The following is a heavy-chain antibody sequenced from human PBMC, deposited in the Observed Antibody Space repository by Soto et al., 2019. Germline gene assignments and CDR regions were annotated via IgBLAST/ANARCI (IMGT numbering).Heavy chain of an antibody. CDR2: IYYSGST. D-gene: IGHD3-22*01. Sequence: SETLSLTCAVCGGSFSSYCCSWIRQPPGKGLERIGNIYYSGSTYYNPSLKSRVTISVDTSKNQFSLKLSSVTAADTAVYYCARRPFAYYGSSGYSMDNWFDPWGQGTLVTVSS. J-gene: IGHJ5*02. V-gene: IGHV4-39*01. CDR1: GGSFSSYC. CDR3: ARRPFAYYGSSGYSMDNWFDP.